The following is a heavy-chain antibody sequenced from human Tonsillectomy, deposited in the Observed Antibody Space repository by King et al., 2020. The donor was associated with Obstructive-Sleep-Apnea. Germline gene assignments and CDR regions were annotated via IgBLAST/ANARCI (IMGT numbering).Heavy chain of an antibody. V-gene: IGHV4-34*01. D-gene: IGHD3-10*01. J-gene: IGHJ2*01. Sequence: VQLQQWGAGLLKPSEILSLTCAVSGGSFSDYYWSWIRQPPGKGLEWIGEINHRGSTSSSPSLKRRVTISVDTSKNQFSLKLSSVTAADTAVYYCARVPLSYYGSGSNWYFDLWGRGTLVTVSS. CDR3: ARVPLSYYGSGSNWYFDL. CDR1: GGSFSDYY. CDR2: INHRGST.